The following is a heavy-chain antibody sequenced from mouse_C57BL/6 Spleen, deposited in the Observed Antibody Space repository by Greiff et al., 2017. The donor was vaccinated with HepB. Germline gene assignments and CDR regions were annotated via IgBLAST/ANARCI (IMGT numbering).Heavy chain of an antibody. CDR3: ANDYDAWFAY. J-gene: IGHJ3*01. CDR1: GYAFSSYW. V-gene: IGHV1-80*01. CDR2: IYPGDGDT. Sequence: VKLMESGAELVKPGASVKISCKASGYAFSSYWMNWVKQRPGKGLEWIGQIYPGDGDTNYNGKFKGKATLTADQSSSTAYMQLSSLTSADSAVYLCANDYDAWFAYWGQGTLVTVSA. D-gene: IGHD2-4*01.